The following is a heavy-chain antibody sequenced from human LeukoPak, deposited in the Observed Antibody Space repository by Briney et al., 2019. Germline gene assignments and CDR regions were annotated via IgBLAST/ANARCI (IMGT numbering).Heavy chain of an antibody. CDR1: GGSISTYY. CDR3: ASLGITMVRGAADY. CDR2: IYYSGST. D-gene: IGHD3-10*01. Sequence: PSETLSLTCTVSGGSISTYYWSWIRQPPGKGLEWIGYIYYSGSTYYNPSLKSRVTISVDTSKNQFSLKLSSVTAADTAVYYCASLGITMVRGAADYWGQGTLVTVSS. V-gene: IGHV4-59*08. J-gene: IGHJ4*02.